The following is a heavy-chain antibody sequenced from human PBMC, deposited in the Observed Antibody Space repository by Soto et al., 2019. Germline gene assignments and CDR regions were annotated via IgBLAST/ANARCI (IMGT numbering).Heavy chain of an antibody. D-gene: IGHD3-3*01. J-gene: IGHJ4*02. CDR1: WYSFSNHW. CDR3: AQISREFWSGPEY. CDR2: IYPGDSDM. V-gene: IGHV5-51*01. Sequence: GESLKISCEGVWYSFSNHWIAWVRQMPEKGLEWMGTIYPGDSDMRYSPSFRGQVTISVDKSINTAYLQWGSLKASDTAKYYCAQISREFWSGPEYWGQGTLVTVSS.